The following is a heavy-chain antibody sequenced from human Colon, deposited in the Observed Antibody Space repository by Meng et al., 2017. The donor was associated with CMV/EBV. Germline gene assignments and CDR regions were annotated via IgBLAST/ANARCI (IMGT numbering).Heavy chain of an antibody. CDR3: ASYSSYYYGMDV. Sequence: GGSLRLSCAASGFSFSNYAMNWVRQAPGKGLEYVSSITTSGDYVFYADSVKGRFIISRDNAKNLLSLQMDSLTAGDTAVYYCASYSSYYYGMDVWGQGTTVTVSS. CDR2: ITTSGDYV. CDR1: GFSFSNYA. J-gene: IGHJ6*02. D-gene: IGHD6-13*01. V-gene: IGHV3-21*06.